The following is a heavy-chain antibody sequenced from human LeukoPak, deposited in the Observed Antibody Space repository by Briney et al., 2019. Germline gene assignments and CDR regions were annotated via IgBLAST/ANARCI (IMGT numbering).Heavy chain of an antibody. D-gene: IGHD2-15*01. CDR1: GGSISSYY. CDR3: AGTEGFVYGGNPDSDY. Sequence: SETLSLTCTVSGGSISSYYWSWIRQPPGKGLEWIGYIYYSGSTNYNPSLKSRVTISVDTSKNQFSLKLSSVTAADTAVYYCAGTEGFVYGGNPDSDYWGQGTLVTVSS. J-gene: IGHJ4*02. CDR2: IYYSGST. V-gene: IGHV4-59*01.